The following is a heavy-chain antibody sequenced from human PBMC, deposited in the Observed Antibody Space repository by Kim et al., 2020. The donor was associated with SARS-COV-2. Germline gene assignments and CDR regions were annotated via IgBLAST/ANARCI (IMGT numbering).Heavy chain of an antibody. CDR2: IKQDGSEK. CDR3: ARDLAVLYGSGWYFFDY. D-gene: IGHD6-19*01. J-gene: IGHJ4*02. V-gene: IGHV3-7*01. CDR1: GFTFSSYW. Sequence: GGSLRLSCAASGFTFSSYWMSWVRQAPGKGLEWVANIKQDGSEKYYVDSVKGRFTISRDNAKNSLYLQMNSLRAEDTAVYYCARDLAVLYGSGWYFFDYWGQGTLDTVSS.